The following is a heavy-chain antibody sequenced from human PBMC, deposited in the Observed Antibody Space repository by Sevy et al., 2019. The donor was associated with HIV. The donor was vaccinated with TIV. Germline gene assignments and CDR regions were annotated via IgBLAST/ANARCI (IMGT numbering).Heavy chain of an antibody. CDR1: GGSISSYY. Sequence: SETLSLTCTVSGGSISSYYWNWIRQPPGKGLEWIGYIYYSGSTNYNPSLKSRVTISVDTSKNQFSLKLSSVTAADTAVYYCARVGGGWELHRMYAFDIWGQGTMVTVSS. CDR2: IYYSGST. D-gene: IGHD1-26*01. CDR3: ARVGGGWELHRMYAFDI. J-gene: IGHJ3*02. V-gene: IGHV4-59*01.